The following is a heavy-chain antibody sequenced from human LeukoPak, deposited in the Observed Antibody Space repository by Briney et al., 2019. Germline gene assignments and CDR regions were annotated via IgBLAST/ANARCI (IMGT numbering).Heavy chain of an antibody. CDR1: GLPIADFA. CDR2: ISGDGVST. V-gene: IGHV3-43*02. J-gene: IGHJ4*02. CDR3: ARESGKFDY. Sequence: GGSLRLSCVASGLPIADFAMHWVRQAPGKGLEWVSLISGDGVSTFYADSVKGRFSISRDNSKNSLSLEMNSLRTEDTAMYYCARESGKFDYWGQGTLVPVSS.